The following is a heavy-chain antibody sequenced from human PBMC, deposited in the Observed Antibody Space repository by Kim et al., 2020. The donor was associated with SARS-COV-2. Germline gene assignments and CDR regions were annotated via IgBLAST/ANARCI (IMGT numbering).Heavy chain of an antibody. D-gene: IGHD3-10*01. J-gene: IGHJ4*02. V-gene: IGHV4-39*01. CDR1: GGSISTAFY. CDR3: ARPSSRFGDYAL. CDR2: VYYTGET. Sequence: SETLSLTCTVSGGSISTAFYWGWIRQPPGKGLEWIGSVYYTGETYYSPSLKGRVTIYVDTSKNQFSLDVNSVTAADTAMYYCARPSSRFGDYALWGQGTLVTVFS.